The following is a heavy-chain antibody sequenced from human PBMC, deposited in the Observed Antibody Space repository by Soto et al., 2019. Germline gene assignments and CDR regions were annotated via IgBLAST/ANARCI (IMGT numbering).Heavy chain of an antibody. CDR2: IYSTGGT. CDR1: GFTVGNNF. V-gene: IGHV3-66*01. CDR3: ARKADGCRSSSCLYNSFDT. J-gene: IGHJ5*02. D-gene: IGHD3-10*01. Sequence: EVLLVESGGDLVQPGGSLRLSCAVSGFTVGNNFMTWVRQAPGKGPEWVSLIYSTGGTLYADSVKGRFTISRDSSKNTLLLQMNSLKVHDTAVYFCARKADGCRSSSCLYNSFDTWGQGTVVTVSS.